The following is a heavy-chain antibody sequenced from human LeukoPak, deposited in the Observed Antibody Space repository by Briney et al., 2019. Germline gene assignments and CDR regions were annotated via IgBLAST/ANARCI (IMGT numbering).Heavy chain of an antibody. CDR2: ISSDGSMR. J-gene: IGHJ4*02. CDR3: ANFGCTSTSCLDY. D-gene: IGHD2-2*01. CDR1: GFTFSDYA. V-gene: IGHV3-30-3*01. Sequence: GGSLRLSCAASGFTFSDYAIHWVRQAPGKGLEWVALISSDGSMRFSADSVKGRFTISRDNSKSTLYLEMNSLRAEDTAVYYCANFGCTSTSCLDYWGQGTLVTVSS.